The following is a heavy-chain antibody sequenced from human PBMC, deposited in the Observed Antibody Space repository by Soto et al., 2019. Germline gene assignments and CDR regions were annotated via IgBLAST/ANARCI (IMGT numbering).Heavy chain of an antibody. J-gene: IGHJ4*02. CDR1: GGTFSSYT. CDR2: IIPILGIA. Sequence: QVQLVQSGAEVKKPGSSVKVSCKASGGTFSSYTISWVRQAPGQGLEWMGRIIPILGIANYAQKFQGRVTITADKSTSTAYMELSILRSEDTAVYYCARDCSSTSCSEYYWGQGTLVTVSS. D-gene: IGHD2-2*01. V-gene: IGHV1-69*08. CDR3: ARDCSSTSCSEYY.